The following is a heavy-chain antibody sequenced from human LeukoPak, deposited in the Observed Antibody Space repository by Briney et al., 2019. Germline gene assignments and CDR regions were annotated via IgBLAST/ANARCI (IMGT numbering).Heavy chain of an antibody. Sequence: ASVKVSCKASGYTFTSCGISWVRQAPGQGLEWMGWISAYHGNTNYAQKPQGRVTMTTDTSTSTAYMELRSLKPDDTALYYCARDRGDGYNYFPFDYWGQGTLVTVSS. CDR1: GYTFTSCG. V-gene: IGHV1-18*01. CDR3: ARDRGDGYNYFPFDY. D-gene: IGHD5-24*01. CDR2: ISAYHGNT. J-gene: IGHJ4*02.